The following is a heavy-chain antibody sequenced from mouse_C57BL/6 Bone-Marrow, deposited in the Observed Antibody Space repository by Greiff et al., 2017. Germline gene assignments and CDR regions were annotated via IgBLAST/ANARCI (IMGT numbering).Heavy chain of an antibody. CDR1: GYAFSTYW. J-gene: IGHJ2*01. V-gene: IGHV1-80*01. CDR3: ARDWDYFDY. Sequence: VQLQQSGASVKISCKVSGYAFSTYWMNWVKQRPGKGLEWIGQIYPGDGDTNYNGKFKGKATLTADKSSRTAYMQLSSLTSEDSAVYFCARDWDYFDYWGQGTTLTVSS. CDR2: IYPGDGDT. D-gene: IGHD4-1*01.